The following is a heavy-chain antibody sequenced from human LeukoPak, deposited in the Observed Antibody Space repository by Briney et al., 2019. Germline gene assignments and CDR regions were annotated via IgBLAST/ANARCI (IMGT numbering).Heavy chain of an antibody. D-gene: IGHD5-18*01. CDR3: ARVGSGNTYGYADY. V-gene: IGHV3-48*03. J-gene: IGHJ4*02. Sequence: GGPLRLPCAASGHTFSSYEMTWVRQAPGKGLEWVSYISSSGSTIYYADSVKGRFTTSRDNSKNTLYLQMNSLRVEDTAVYFCARVGSGNTYGYADYWGQGTLVTVSS. CDR1: GHTFSSYE. CDR2: ISSSGSTI.